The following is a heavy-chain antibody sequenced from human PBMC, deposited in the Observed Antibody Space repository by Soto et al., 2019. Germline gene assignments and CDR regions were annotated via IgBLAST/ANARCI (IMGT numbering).Heavy chain of an antibody. CDR1: GGSISSSSYY. D-gene: IGHD5-18*01. V-gene: IGHV4-39*02. J-gene: IGHJ4*02. Sequence: QLQLQESGPGLVKPSETLSLTCTVSGGSISSSSYYWAWIRQPPGKGLEWIGNIYYNGNTYYNPPLKSRVTISVSTSKNHFSLNLTSVTAADTAVYYCAKCGYSFTYLPFDSWGQGTLVAVSS. CDR2: IYYNGNT. CDR3: AKCGYSFTYLPFDS.